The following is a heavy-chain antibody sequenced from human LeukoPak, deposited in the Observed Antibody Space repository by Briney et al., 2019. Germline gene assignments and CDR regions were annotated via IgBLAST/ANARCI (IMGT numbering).Heavy chain of an antibody. CDR3: AKQPYGRDWFDP. D-gene: IGHD3-10*01. V-gene: IGHV4-59*08. J-gene: IGHJ5*02. CDR2: FYYSGIT. CDR1: GGPLSGYY. Sequence: PSETLSLTCTVSGGPLSGYYWSWIRQAPGKGLEWIGNFYYSGITNYNPSLTSRVTILVDTAKNQFSLKLSSVTATDTAFYYCAKQPYGRDWFDPWGQGTLVTVSS.